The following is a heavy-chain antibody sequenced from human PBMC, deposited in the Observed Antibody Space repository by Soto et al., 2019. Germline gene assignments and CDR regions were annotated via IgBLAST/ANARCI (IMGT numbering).Heavy chain of an antibody. V-gene: IGHV1-18*04. J-gene: IGHJ4*02. CDR1: GSTFTSYG. Sequence: ASAKVSCKASGSTFTSYGISWVRQAPGQGLEWMGWISAYNGNTNYAQKLQGRVTMTTDTSTSTAYMELRSLRSDDTAVYYCARDQGAGTTQTIGYWGQGTLVTVSA. CDR2: ISAYNGNT. D-gene: IGHD1-7*01. CDR3: ARDQGAGTTQTIGY.